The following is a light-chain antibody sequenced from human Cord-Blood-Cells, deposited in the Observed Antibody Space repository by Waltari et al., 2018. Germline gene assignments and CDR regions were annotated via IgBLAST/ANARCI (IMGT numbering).Light chain of an antibody. CDR1: SSDVGGYNY. Sequence: QSALTQPASVSGSPGQSITISCTGTSSDVGGYNYVSWYQQHPGNAPKLMIYDVSNRPAGVSIRFSGAKSGNTASLTISGLQAEDEADYYCSSYTSSSTYVFGTGTKVTVL. V-gene: IGLV2-14*01. CDR2: DVS. J-gene: IGLJ1*01. CDR3: SSYTSSSTYV.